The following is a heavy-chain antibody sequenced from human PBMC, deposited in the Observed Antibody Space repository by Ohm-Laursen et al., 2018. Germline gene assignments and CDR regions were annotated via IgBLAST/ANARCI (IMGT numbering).Heavy chain of an antibody. V-gene: IGHV3-7*01. CDR2: IKQDESEK. Sequence: SLRLSCSASGFTFSSYWLTWVRQAPGKGLEWVANIKQDESEKHYVDSVKGRFTISRDNTKNSLYLQMNDLRAEDTSVYYCAKDSSGGYYGMHVWGQGTTVTVSS. J-gene: IGHJ6*02. D-gene: IGHD3-10*01. CDR3: AKDSSGGYYGMHV. CDR1: GFTFSSYW.